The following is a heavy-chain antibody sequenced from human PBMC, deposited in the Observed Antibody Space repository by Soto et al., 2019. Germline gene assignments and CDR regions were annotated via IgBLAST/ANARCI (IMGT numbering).Heavy chain of an antibody. Sequence: GGSLRLSCAASGFTFSNAWMNWVRQAPGKGLEWVGRIKSKTDGGTTDYAAPVKGRFTISRDDSKNTLYLQMNSLKTEDTAVYYCTTDTLGLEDDGMDVWGQGTTVTVSS. D-gene: IGHD1-1*01. V-gene: IGHV3-15*07. CDR1: GFTFSNAW. J-gene: IGHJ6*02. CDR2: IKSKTDGGTT. CDR3: TTDTLGLEDDGMDV.